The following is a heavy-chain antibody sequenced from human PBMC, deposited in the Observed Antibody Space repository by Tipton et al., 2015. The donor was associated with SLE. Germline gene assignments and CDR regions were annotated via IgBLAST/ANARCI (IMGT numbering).Heavy chain of an antibody. D-gene: IGHD3-22*01. CDR2: TYHGDSDT. CDR3: ARQPYDTTGFSYGYYYYYMDV. V-gene: IGHV5-51*01. Sequence: QSGPEVKKPGESLRISCQGSGYIFTNYWIGWVRQMPGEGLEWMGITYHGDSDTRYNPSFQGQVTISADKSINTAYLQWSSLKASDTAVYFCARQPYDTTGFSYGYYYYYMDVWGKGTTVTVSS. CDR1: GYIFTNYW. J-gene: IGHJ6*03.